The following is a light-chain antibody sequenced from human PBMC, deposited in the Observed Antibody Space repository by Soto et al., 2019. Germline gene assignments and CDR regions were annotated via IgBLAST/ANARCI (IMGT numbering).Light chain of an antibody. CDR2: DVS. J-gene: IGKJ1*01. CDR3: QQYHRYST. V-gene: IGKV1-5*01. CDR1: QSINAW. Sequence: DIQMTQAPSTISASVGDRVTITCRASQSINAWLAWYQHKPGKAPKLLIYDVSTLDSGVPSRFSGSASGTEFTLTISSLESDDFATYYCQQYHRYSTFGQGTRVDIK.